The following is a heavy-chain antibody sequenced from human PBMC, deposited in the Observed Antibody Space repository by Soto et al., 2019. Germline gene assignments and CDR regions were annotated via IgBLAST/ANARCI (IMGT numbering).Heavy chain of an antibody. Sequence: QVQLQESGPGLVKPSETLSLSCTVSGGSISSYYWSWFRQSPGKRMEWIGYVHHSWGSSYNPSLQSRVAISLDTTMGQFSLMVTSVTATDTAVYYCARQGFGPLHGVVDVWGQGTTVTVSS. CDR1: GGSISSYY. CDR2: VHHSWGS. V-gene: IGHV4-59*08. D-gene: IGHD3-10*01. CDR3: ARQGFGPLHGVVDV. J-gene: IGHJ6*02.